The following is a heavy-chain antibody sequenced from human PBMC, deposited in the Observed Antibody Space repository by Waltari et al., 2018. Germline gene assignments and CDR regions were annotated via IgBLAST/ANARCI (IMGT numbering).Heavy chain of an antibody. J-gene: IGHJ4*02. V-gene: IGHV3-15*01. CDR1: GFTFSNAW. D-gene: IGHD3-16*01. CDR2: IQSETDGGST. CDR3: TGAFLGY. Sequence: EVQLVESGGGLVKPGGSLRLSCAASGFTFSNAWMSWARQAPGKGLEWVAHIQSETDGGSTHYAAPVQDRFTISRDDSKDTVYLQMNNLRTEDTGVYYCTGAFLGYWGQGTLVTVSS.